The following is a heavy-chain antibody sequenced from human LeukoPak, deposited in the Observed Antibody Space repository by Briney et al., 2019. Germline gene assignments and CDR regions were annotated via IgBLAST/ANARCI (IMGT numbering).Heavy chain of an antibody. CDR3: AKDSSVMDIVATIDY. V-gene: IGHV3-30*02. D-gene: IGHD5-12*01. Sequence: LPGGSLRLSCAASGFTFSSYGMHWVRQAPGKGLEWVAFIRYDGSNKYYADSVKGRFTISRDNSKNTLYLQMNSLRAEDTAVYYCAKDSSVMDIVATIDYWGQGTLVTVSS. CDR1: GFTFSSYG. CDR2: IRYDGSNK. J-gene: IGHJ4*02.